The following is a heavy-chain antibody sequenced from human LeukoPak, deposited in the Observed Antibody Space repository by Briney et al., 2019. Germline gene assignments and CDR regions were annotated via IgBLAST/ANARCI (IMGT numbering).Heavy chain of an antibody. Sequence: PSETLSLTCTVSGGSISSYYWTWIRQPPGKGLEWIGFIFCSGSTNYSPSLKSRVAISVETSKNQFSLKLNSVNTADTAVYYCARGYCSGGSCHSGRYYFDFWGRGTLVTVSS. CDR2: IFCSGST. CDR3: ARGYCSGGSCHSGRYYFDF. V-gene: IGHV4-59*01. D-gene: IGHD2-15*01. J-gene: IGHJ2*01. CDR1: GGSISSYY.